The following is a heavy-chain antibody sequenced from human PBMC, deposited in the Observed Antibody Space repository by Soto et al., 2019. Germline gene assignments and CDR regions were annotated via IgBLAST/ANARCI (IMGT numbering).Heavy chain of an antibody. V-gene: IGHV4-59*01. CDR2: IYYSGST. CDR3: ARDEQLGDMDV. Sequence: RYWWRSNRQTPGKGLEWIGYIYYSGSTNYNPSLKSRVTISVDTSKNQFSLKLSSVTAADTAMYYCARDEQLGDMDVWGKGTTVTVSS. J-gene: IGHJ6*03. CDR1: RYW. D-gene: IGHD3-16*01.